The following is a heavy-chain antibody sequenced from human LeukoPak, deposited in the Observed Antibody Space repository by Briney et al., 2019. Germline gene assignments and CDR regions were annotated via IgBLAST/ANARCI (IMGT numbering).Heavy chain of an antibody. Sequence: GGSLRLSCTASGFTFSAYAMMWVRQAPGKGPEWVSAIRGGGGSAFYADSVKGRLTISRDNSKYTLFLQMNSLRAEDTAVYYCARDPNGDYIGAFDMWGPGTMVTVSS. D-gene: IGHD4-17*01. CDR1: GFTFSAYA. J-gene: IGHJ3*02. CDR2: IRGGGGSA. CDR3: ARDPNGDYIGAFDM. V-gene: IGHV3-23*01.